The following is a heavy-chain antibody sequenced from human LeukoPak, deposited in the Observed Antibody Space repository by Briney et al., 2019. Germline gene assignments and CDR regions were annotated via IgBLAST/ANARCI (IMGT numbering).Heavy chain of an antibody. V-gene: IGHV1-18*04. Sequence: GASVKVSCKASGYTFTGYYMHWVRQAPGQGLEWMGWISAYNGNTNYAQKLQGRVTMTTDTSTSTAYMELRSLRSDDTAVYYCAREDPGNSSSWPYLDYWGQGTLVTVSS. CDR2: ISAYNGNT. D-gene: IGHD6-13*01. CDR1: GYTFTGYY. CDR3: AREDPGNSSSWPYLDY. J-gene: IGHJ4*02.